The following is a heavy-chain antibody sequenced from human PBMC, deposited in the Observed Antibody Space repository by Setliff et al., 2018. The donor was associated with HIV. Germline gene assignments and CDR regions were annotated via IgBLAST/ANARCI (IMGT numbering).Heavy chain of an antibody. Sequence: GESLKISCKGSGYSFTSYWINWVRQMPGKGLEWMGRIDPSDSYTNYNPSFQVHVTISADKSISTAYLQWSSLKASDTAMYYCASHDYYDSSVYYYRFDYWGQGTLVTVSS. J-gene: IGHJ4*02. CDR2: IDPSDSYT. CDR3: ASHDYYDSSVYYYRFDY. CDR1: GYSFTSYW. D-gene: IGHD3-22*01. V-gene: IGHV5-10-1*01.